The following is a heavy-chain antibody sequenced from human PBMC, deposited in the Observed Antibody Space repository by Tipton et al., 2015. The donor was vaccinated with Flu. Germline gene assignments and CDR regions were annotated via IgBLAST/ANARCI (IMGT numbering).Heavy chain of an antibody. D-gene: IGHD3-22*01. CDR1: GGSISSYY. V-gene: IGHV4-59*01. Sequence: LRLSCTVSGGSISSYYWSWIRQPPGKGLEWIGYIYYSGSTNYNPSLKSRVTISVDTSKNQFPLKLSSVTAADTAVYYCARVDYYDSSGYYPFDYWGQGTLVTVSS. CDR2: IYYSGST. J-gene: IGHJ4*02. CDR3: ARVDYYDSSGYYPFDY.